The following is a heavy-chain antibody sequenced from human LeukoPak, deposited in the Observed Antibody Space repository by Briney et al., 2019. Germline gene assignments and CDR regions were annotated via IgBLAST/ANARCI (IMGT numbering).Heavy chain of an antibody. Sequence: VQGPCKASAYIITGYYKQRVRQAAGQERLGMGSINPHSGGTNYAQEFQGRVTMTRDTSISTAYMELSSLRPDDTAVYSCARGVTARGFYYYMDIWGNGTTVTISS. CDR2: INPHSGGT. D-gene: IGHD2-21*02. J-gene: IGHJ6*03. CDR1: AYIITGYY. V-gene: IGHV1-2*02. CDR3: ARGVTARGFYYYMDI.